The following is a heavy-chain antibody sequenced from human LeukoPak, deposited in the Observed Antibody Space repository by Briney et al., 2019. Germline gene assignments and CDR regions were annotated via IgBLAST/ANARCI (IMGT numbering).Heavy chain of an antibody. CDR3: ARGGGEMATIIGFDY. CDR2: INHSGST. Sequence: SETLSLTCAVHGGSFSGYYWSWIRQPPGKGLEWIGEINHSGSTNYNPSLKSRVTISVDTSKNQFSLKLSSVTAADTAVYYCARGGGEMATIIGFDYWGQGTLVTVSS. V-gene: IGHV4-34*01. D-gene: IGHD5-12*01. CDR1: GGSFSGYY. J-gene: IGHJ4*02.